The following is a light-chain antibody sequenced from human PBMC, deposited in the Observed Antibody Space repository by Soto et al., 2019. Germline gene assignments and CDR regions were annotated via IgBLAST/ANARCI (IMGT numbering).Light chain of an antibody. CDR2: GTS. V-gene: IGKV3-20*01. J-gene: IGKJ1*01. CDR3: QHYGSSPPWT. CDR1: QSVSSSY. Sequence: EIVLTQSPGTLSLSPGERATLSCRASQSVSSSYLAWYQQKPGQAPRFLIYGTSSRATGIPDRFSGGGSGTDFILTISRLEPEDFAVYYCQHYGSSPPWTFGRGTKVDNK.